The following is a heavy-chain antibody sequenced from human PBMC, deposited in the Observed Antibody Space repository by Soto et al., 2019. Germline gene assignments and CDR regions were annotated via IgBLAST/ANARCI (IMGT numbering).Heavy chain of an antibody. V-gene: IGHV3-21*01. CDR2: ISSSSSYI. J-gene: IGHJ4*02. D-gene: IGHD2-8*02. Sequence: PGGSLRLSCAASGFTFSSYSMNWVRQAPGKGLEWVSSISSSSSYIYYADSVKGRFTISRDNAKNSLYLQMNSLRAEDTAVYYCAKILGGTGGHADWGQGTLVTVSS. CDR3: AKILGGTGGHAD. CDR1: GFTFSSYS.